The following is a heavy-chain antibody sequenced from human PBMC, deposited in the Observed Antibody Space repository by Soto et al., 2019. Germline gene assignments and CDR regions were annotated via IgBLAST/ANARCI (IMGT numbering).Heavy chain of an antibody. D-gene: IGHD3-9*01. CDR2: IYYSGST. CDR1: GGSISSYY. V-gene: IGHV4-59*12. Sequence: SETLSLTCTVSGGSISSYYWSWIRQPPGKGLEWIGYIYYSGSTNYNPSLKSRVTISVDTSKNQFSLKAEDTAVYYCARTERAPSNYFDILTGYYYFDYWGQGTLVTVSS. CDR3: ARTERAPSNYFDILTGYYYFDY. J-gene: IGHJ4*02.